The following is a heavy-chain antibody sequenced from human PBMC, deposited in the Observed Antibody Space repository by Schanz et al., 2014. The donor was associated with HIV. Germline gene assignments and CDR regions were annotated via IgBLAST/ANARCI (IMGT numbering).Heavy chain of an antibody. CDR3: ARVFGRTYGLPDY. V-gene: IGHV3-11*01. D-gene: IGHD3-10*01. J-gene: IGHJ4*02. CDR1: GFTFTDNY. Sequence: ESGGGLVKPGGSLRLSCAASGFTFTDNYMSWIRQAPGKGLEWLSYISVNGATREYADSVKGRFTISRDNARTSLYLQMNSLRAEDTAVYYCARVFGRTYGLPDYWGQGTLVTVSS. CDR2: ISVNGATR.